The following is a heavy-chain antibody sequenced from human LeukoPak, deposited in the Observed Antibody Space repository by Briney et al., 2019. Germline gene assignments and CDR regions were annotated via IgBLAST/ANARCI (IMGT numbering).Heavy chain of an antibody. CDR2: INPNSGGT. CDR3: ARGSFYASGNYLVDY. V-gene: IGHV1-2*02. D-gene: IGHD2/OR15-2a*01. CDR1: GYTFTGYY. J-gene: IGHJ4*02. Sequence: ASVTVSFKASGYTFTGYYMHWVRQAPGQGLEWMGCINPNSGGTNCAQKFQGRVTMTRDTSISKAYMAVTRLRSDDTAVYYCARGSFYASGNYLVDYWGQGTLITVSS.